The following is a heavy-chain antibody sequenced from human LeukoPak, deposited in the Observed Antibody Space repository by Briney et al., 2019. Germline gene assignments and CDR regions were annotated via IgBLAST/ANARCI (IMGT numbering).Heavy chain of an antibody. CDR1: GGSFSGYY. J-gene: IGHJ4*02. V-gene: IGHV4-34*01. CDR2: IYYNGST. D-gene: IGHD5-24*01. Sequence: SETLSLTCAVYGGSFSGYYWSWIRQPPGKGLEWIGSIYYNGSTYYNPSLKSRVTISVDTSKNQFSLKLSSVTAADTAVYYCARGQGDGYTDWGQGTLVTVSS. CDR3: ARGQGDGYTD.